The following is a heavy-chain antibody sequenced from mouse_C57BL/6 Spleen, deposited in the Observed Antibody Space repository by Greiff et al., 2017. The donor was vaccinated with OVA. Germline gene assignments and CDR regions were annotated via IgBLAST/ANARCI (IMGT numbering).Heavy chain of an antibody. CDR1: GYAFSSSW. V-gene: IGHV1-82*01. J-gene: IGHJ1*03. CDR3: ARHVWYFDV. Sequence: VQLQQSGPELVKPGASVKISCKASGYAFSSSWMNWVKQRPGTGLEWIGRIYPGDGDINYNGKFKGKAPMTADKSSSTAYMHLCSLTAVDSAVYFCARHVWYFDVWGTGTTVTVYS. CDR2: IYPGDGDI.